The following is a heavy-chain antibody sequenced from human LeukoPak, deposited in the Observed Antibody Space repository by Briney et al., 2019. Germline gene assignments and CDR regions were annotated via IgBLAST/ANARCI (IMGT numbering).Heavy chain of an antibody. J-gene: IGHJ5*02. CDR2: IGSSSSYI. V-gene: IGHV3-21*01. Sequence: GGSLRLSCAASGFTFSSYSMNWVRQAPGKGLEWVSSIGSSSSYIYYADSVKGRFTISRDNSKNTLYLQMNSLRVEDTAVYYCANEGPNYYDSSGYYSSWGQGTLVTVSS. CDR1: GFTFSSYS. CDR3: ANEGPNYYDSSGYYSS. D-gene: IGHD3-22*01.